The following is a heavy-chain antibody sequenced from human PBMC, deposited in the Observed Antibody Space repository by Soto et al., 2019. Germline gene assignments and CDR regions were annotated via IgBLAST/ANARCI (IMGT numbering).Heavy chain of an antibody. J-gene: IGHJ4*02. CDR1: GYSFTSYW. V-gene: IGHV5-51*01. Sequence: GESLKISCKGSGYSFTSYWIGWVRQMPGKGLEGMGIIYPVDSDTRYSPSFQGQVTISAXXXIXXAXLQXXSXXASXTAMYYCARQDYGGNSEYYFDYWGQGTLVTVSS. CDR2: IYPVDSDT. D-gene: IGHD4-17*01. CDR3: ARQDYGGNSEYYFDY.